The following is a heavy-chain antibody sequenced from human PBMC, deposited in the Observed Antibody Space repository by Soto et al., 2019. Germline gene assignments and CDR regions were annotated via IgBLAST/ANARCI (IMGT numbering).Heavy chain of an antibody. CDR1: GYTFTSYY. J-gene: IGHJ4*02. Sequence: QVQLVQSGAEVKKPGASVKVSCKASGYTFTSYYMHWVRQAPGQGLAWMGIIDPSGGRPSYAQKFQGRVTVTRDTSTSTVYMELSSLRYEDTAVYYCARVMYYDFWSGSPYFDYWGQGTLVTVSS. V-gene: IGHV1-46*01. D-gene: IGHD3-3*01. CDR3: ARVMYYDFWSGSPYFDY. CDR2: IDPSGGRP.